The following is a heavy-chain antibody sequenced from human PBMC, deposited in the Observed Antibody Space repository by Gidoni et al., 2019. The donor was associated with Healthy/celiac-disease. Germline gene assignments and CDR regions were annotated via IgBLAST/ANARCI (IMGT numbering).Heavy chain of an antibody. CDR1: GFTFSSYA. CDR2: ISGSGGST. V-gene: IGHV3-23*01. J-gene: IGHJ3*02. CDR3: AKDGCSSTSCWDAFDI. D-gene: IGHD2-2*01. Sequence: EVQLLESGGGLVQPGGSLRLSCAASGFTFSSYAMSWVRQAPGKGLEWVSAISGSGGSTYYADSVKGRFTISRDNSKNTLYLQMNSLRAEDTAVYYCAKDGCSSTSCWDAFDIWGQGTMVTVSS.